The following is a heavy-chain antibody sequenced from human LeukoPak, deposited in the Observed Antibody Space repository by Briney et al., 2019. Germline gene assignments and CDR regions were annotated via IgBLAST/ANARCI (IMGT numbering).Heavy chain of an antibody. D-gene: IGHD3-22*01. Sequence: SETLSLTCTVSGGSISSSSYHWGWIRQPPGKGLEWIGSIYYSGSTYYNPSLKSRVTISVDTSKNQFSLKLSSVTAADTAVYYCAIGYYYDSSGPTGEFDYWGQGTLVTVSS. CDR3: AIGYYYDSSGPTGEFDY. CDR2: IYYSGST. J-gene: IGHJ4*02. V-gene: IGHV4-39*01. CDR1: GGSISSSSYH.